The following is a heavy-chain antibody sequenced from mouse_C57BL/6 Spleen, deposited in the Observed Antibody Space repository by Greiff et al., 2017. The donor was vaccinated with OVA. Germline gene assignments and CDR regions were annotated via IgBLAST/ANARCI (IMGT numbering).Heavy chain of an antibody. J-gene: IGHJ2*01. CDR2: IDPEDGDN. CDR3: TTPFYYSNYGY. V-gene: IGHV14-1*01. Sequence: VQLQQSGAELVRPGASVKLSCTASGFNIKDYYMHWVKQRPEQGLEWIGRIDPEDGDNEYAPKFQGKGTMTAYTSSNPAYLQLTSLTSEDTAVYYCTTPFYYSNYGYWGQGTTLTVSS. D-gene: IGHD2-5*01. CDR1: GFNIKDYY.